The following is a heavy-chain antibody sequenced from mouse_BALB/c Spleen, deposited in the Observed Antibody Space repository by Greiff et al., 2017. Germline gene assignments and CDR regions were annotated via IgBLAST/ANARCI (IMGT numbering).Heavy chain of an antibody. CDR1: GFTFSSFG. Sequence: EVKRVESGGGLVQPGGSRKLSCAASGFTFSSFGMHWVRQAPEKGLEWVAYISSGSSTIYYADTVKGRFTISRDNPKNTLFLQMTSLRSEDTAMYYCARHGNYDVWGAGTTVTVSS. CDR2: ISSGSSTI. CDR3: ARHGNYDV. D-gene: IGHD2-1*01. J-gene: IGHJ1*01. V-gene: IGHV5-17*02.